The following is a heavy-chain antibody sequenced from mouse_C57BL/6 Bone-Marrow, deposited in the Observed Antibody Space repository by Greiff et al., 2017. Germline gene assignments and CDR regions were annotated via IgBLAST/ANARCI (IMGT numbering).Heavy chain of an antibody. V-gene: IGHV1-47*01. J-gene: IGHJ2*01. CDR2: FHPYTADT. D-gene: IGHD1-1*01. CDR1: GYTFTTYH. CDR3: AKCYYGSLDY. Sequence: VQLQQSGAELVKPGASVKMSCKASGYTFTTYHIEWMKQSHGKSLEWIGNFHPYTADTKYNQKFKGTATLTVETSSSTVYLQLSRLTADDAAVYSSAKCYYGSLDYWGQGTTLTVSS.